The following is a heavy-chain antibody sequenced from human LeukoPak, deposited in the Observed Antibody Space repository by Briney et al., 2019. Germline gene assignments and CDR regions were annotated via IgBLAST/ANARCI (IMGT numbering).Heavy chain of an antibody. CDR3: ARRITGTSPKSIPFDP. CDR1: GGSISSYY. CDR2: IYYSGST. Sequence: SETLSLTCTVSGGSISSYYWSWIRQPPGKGLEWIGYIYYSGSTNYNPSLKSRVTISVDTSKNQFSLKLSSVTAADTAVYYCARRITGTSPKSIPFDPWGQGTLVTVSS. J-gene: IGHJ5*02. D-gene: IGHD1-20*01. V-gene: IGHV4-59*01.